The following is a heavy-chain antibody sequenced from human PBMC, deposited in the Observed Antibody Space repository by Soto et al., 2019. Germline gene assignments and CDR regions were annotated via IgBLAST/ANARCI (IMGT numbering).Heavy chain of an antibody. CDR2: ISSSSSSI. V-gene: IGHV3-48*02. Sequence: EVQLVESGGGLVQPGGSLRLSCAASGFTFSSYTMNWVRQAPGKGLEWVSYISSSSSSIYYADSVKGRFTISRDNANNSLYLQMNSLRDEDTAVYYCARDSRLRYCSGGSYHYYGMDVWGQGTTVTVSS. D-gene: IGHD2-15*01. CDR3: ARDSRLRYCSGGSYHYYGMDV. J-gene: IGHJ6*02. CDR1: GFTFSSYT.